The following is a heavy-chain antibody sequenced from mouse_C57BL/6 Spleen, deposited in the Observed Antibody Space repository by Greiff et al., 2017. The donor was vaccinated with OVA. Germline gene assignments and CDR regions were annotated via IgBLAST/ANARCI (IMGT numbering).Heavy chain of an antibody. CDR1: GYTFTDYE. CDR2: IDPETGGT. V-gene: IGHV1-15*01. CDR3: TLYYYGRNSY. J-gene: IGHJ3*01. D-gene: IGHD1-1*01. Sequence: QVQLQQSGAELVRPGASVSLSCKASGYTFTDYEMHWVKQTPVHGLEWIGAIDPETGGTAYNQKFKGKAILTADKSSSTAYMELRSLTSEDSAVYYCTLYYYGRNSYWGQGTLVTVAT.